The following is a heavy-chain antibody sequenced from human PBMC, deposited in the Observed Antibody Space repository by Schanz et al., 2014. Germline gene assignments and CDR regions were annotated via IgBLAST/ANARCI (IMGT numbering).Heavy chain of an antibody. D-gene: IGHD6-13*01. V-gene: IGHV3-23*01. J-gene: IGHJ4*02. CDR2: ISSGGGST. Sequence: EVQLLESGGGLVQPGGSLRLSCASSGFSFTTYAMSWVRQAPGKGLEWVSSISSGGGSTYYADSVKGRFTISRDNSKNTLYLQMKSLRAEDTAVYYCAKSQGSSFDSWGQGTLXTVSS. CDR3: AKSQGSSFDS. CDR1: GFSFTTYA.